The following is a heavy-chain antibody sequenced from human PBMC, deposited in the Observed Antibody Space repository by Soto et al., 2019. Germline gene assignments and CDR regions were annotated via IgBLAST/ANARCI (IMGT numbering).Heavy chain of an antibody. J-gene: IGHJ6*03. CDR1: GGTFSSYT. CDR2: IIPILGIA. Sequence: QVQLVQSGAEVKKPGSSVKVSCKASGGTFSSYTISWVRQAPGQGLEWMGRIIPILGIANYAQKFQGRVTITADKSTSTAYMELSSLRSEDTAVYYCASETGSYYYYYMDVWGKGTTVTLSS. CDR3: ASETGSYYYYYMDV. D-gene: IGHD3-9*01. V-gene: IGHV1-69*02.